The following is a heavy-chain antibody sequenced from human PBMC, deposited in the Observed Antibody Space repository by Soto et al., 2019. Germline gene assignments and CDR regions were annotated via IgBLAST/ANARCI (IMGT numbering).Heavy chain of an antibody. Sequence: GASVKVSCKASGYTFTSYDINWVRQATGQGLEWMGWMNPNSGNTGYAQKFQGRVTMTRNTSISTAYMELSSLRSEDTAVYYCARIPPTARRAARAGGYWGQGTLVTVSS. J-gene: IGHJ4*02. CDR1: GYTFTSYD. V-gene: IGHV1-8*01. CDR2: MNPNSGNT. D-gene: IGHD6-6*01. CDR3: ARIPPTARRAARAGGY.